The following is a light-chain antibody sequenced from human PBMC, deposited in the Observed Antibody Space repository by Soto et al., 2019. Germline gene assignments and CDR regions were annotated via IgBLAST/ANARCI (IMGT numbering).Light chain of an antibody. J-gene: IGKJ1*01. CDR2: AAS. CDR1: QGISNY. V-gene: IGKV1-17*03. CDR3: QQYGSSPRP. Sequence: EVTHSQSAMSASVGDRVSITCRASQGISNYLAWFQQKPGKVPKRLIYAASNLQSGVPSRFSGSGSVTDFTLTISRLEPEDFAVYFCQQYGSSPRPFGQGS.